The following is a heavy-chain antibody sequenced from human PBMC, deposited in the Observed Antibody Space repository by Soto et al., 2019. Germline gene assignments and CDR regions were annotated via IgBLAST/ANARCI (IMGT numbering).Heavy chain of an antibody. J-gene: IGHJ6*02. CDR1: GFTFSSYA. CDR2: ISGSGGST. CDR3: AKDLGYGSGSPYYYYYGMDV. Sequence: GGSLRLSCAASGFTFSSYAMSWVRQAPGKGLEWVSAISGSGGSTYYADSVKGRFTISRDNSKNTLYLQMNSLRAEDTAVYYCAKDLGYGSGSPYYYYYGMDVWGQGTTVTVSS. V-gene: IGHV3-23*01. D-gene: IGHD3-10*01.